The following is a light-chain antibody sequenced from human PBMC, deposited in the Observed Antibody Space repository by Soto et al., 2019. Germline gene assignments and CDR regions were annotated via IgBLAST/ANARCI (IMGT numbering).Light chain of an antibody. Sequence: EIVLTQSPGTLSLSPGERATLSCRASQGVSSSYLAWHQQKPGQAPRLLIYGASSRATGMPDRFSGSGSGTDFTLTISRLEPEDFAVYYCQQYGSSPYTFGQGTKLEIK. CDR1: QGVSSSY. J-gene: IGKJ2*01. V-gene: IGKV3-20*01. CDR3: QQYGSSPYT. CDR2: GAS.